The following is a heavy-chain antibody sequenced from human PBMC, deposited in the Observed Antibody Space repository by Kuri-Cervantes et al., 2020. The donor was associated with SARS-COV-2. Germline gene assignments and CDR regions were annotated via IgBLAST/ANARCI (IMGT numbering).Heavy chain of an antibody. Sequence: GGSLRLSCAASGFTFSSYGMHWVRQAPGKGLEWVVVISYDGSNKYYADSVKGRFTISRDNSKNTLYLQMNSLRAEDTAVYYCAKDLGIVVVISASIDYWGQGTLVTVSS. CDR2: ISYDGSNK. D-gene: IGHD3-22*01. CDR3: AKDLGIVVVISASIDY. CDR1: GFTFSSYG. J-gene: IGHJ4*02. V-gene: IGHV3-30*18.